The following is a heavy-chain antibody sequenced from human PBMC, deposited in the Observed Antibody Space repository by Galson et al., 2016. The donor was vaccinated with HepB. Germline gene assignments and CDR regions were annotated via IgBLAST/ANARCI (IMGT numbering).Heavy chain of an antibody. J-gene: IGHJ4*02. CDR2: ISSSSSTT. D-gene: IGHD2-15*01. Sequence: SLRLSCAASGFTFSTFSMNRVRQAPGRGLEWVSYISSSSSTTYYADSVKGRFTISRDNAKNSLYLQMNSLRAEDTAVYYCARPCSGGSCYAAWGQGTLVTVSS. CDR3: ARPCSGGSCYAA. V-gene: IGHV3-48*04. CDR1: GFTFSTFS.